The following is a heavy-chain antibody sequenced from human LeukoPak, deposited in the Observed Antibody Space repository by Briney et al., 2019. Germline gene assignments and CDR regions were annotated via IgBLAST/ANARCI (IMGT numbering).Heavy chain of an antibody. J-gene: IGHJ4*02. CDR2: ISYDGSNK. D-gene: IGHD1-26*01. V-gene: IGHV3-30*03. CDR3: ATLGATVGDYFDY. CDR1: GFTFSSYS. Sequence: GGSLRLSCAASGFTFSSYSMNWVRQAPGKGLEWVAVISYDGSNKYYADSVKGRFTISGDNSKNTLYLQMNSLRAEDTAVYYCATLGATVGDYFDYWGQGTLVTVSS.